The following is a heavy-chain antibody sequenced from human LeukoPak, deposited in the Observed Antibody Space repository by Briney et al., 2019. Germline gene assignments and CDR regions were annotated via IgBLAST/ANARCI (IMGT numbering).Heavy chain of an antibody. D-gene: IGHD3-10*01. Sequence: GGSLRLSCAVSGITVSRDYMSWVRQAPGKGLEWVSLIYSGGSAYYADSVKGRFTISRDNSKNTLYLQMNSLRAEDTAVYYCAKGDGSGSYHWGQGTLVTVSS. V-gene: IGHV3-66*01. J-gene: IGHJ4*02. CDR1: GITVSRDY. CDR3: AKGDGSGSYH. CDR2: IYSGGSA.